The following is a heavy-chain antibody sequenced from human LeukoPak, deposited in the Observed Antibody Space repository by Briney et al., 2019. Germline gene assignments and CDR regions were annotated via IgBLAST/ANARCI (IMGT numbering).Heavy chain of an antibody. J-gene: IGHJ1*01. Sequence: GGSLRLSCAASGVTFSRYWMHWVRQAPGKGLVWVSRINGDGSTTSYADSVKGGFTISRDNAKNTLYLQMNSLRAEDTAVYYCATGNYYDSRGYSFGHWGQGTLVTVSS. CDR3: ATGNYYDSRGYSFGH. V-gene: IGHV3-74*01. CDR1: GVTFSRYW. D-gene: IGHD3-22*01. CDR2: INGDGSTT.